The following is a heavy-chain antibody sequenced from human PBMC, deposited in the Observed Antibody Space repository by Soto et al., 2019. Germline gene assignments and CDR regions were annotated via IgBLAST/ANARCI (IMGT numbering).Heavy chain of an antibody. J-gene: IGHJ4*02. Sequence: QVQLVQSGTEVKKPGASVKVSCKASAYSFSDYGISWVRQAPGQGLEWMGWISTYNGNTNYAQQLQGRVTLTTDTAASTAYMELRSLRSDDTAVYYCARGALTLGELDYLGQGTLVSVSS. CDR2: ISTYNGNT. D-gene: IGHD3-16*01. CDR3: ARGALTLGELDY. CDR1: AYSFSDYG. V-gene: IGHV1-18*01.